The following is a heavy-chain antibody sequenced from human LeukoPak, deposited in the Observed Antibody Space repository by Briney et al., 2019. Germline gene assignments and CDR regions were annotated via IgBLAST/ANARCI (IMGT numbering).Heavy chain of an antibody. J-gene: IGHJ3*02. Sequence: HPGGSLRLSCAASGFAFSSYWMTWVRQAPGKGLEWVANINQDGSEKYYVDSVKGRFTISRDNAKNSLYLQMNSLRAEDTAVYYCARPTVTTGVDAFDIWGQGTVVTVSS. D-gene: IGHD4-11*01. CDR1: GFAFSSYW. CDR3: ARPTVTTGVDAFDI. CDR2: INQDGSEK. V-gene: IGHV3-7*01.